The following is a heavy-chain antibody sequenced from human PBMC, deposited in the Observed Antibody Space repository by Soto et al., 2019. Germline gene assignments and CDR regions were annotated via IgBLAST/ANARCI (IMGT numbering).Heavy chain of an antibody. D-gene: IGHD6-13*01. CDR2: IYPCDSDT. CDR3: ARYSSSSQPYYFDS. Sequence: GESLKISCKGSGYSFTIYWIGWVRQMPGKGLEWMGIIYPCDSDTRYSPSFQGQVTISADKSISTAYLQWSSLKASDTAMYYCARYSSSSQPYYFDSWGQGTQVTVSS. V-gene: IGHV5-51*01. J-gene: IGHJ4*02. CDR1: GYSFTIYW.